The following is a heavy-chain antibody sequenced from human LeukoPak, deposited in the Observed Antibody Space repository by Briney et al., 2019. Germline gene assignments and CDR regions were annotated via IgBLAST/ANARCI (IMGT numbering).Heavy chain of an antibody. CDR1: GGSISTHY. V-gene: IGHV4-4*07. CDR2: ISTTGNI. CDR3: AREIEMATQFDY. Sequence: SETLSLTCTVSGGSISTHYWSWIRQPAGKGLEWIGRISTTGNINYNPSLKSRVTMSLDMSKNYFSLKLSSVTAADTAVYYCAREIEMATQFDYWGQGTLVTVSS. D-gene: IGHD5-24*01. J-gene: IGHJ4*02.